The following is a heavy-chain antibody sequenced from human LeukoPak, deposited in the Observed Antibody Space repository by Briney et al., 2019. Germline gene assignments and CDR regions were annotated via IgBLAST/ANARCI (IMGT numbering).Heavy chain of an antibody. CDR3: ARGRIAVAGGYFQH. CDR2: INHSGST. D-gene: IGHD6-19*01. V-gene: IGHV4-34*01. Sequence: PSETLSLTCAVYGGSFSVYYWSWIRQPPGKGLEWIGEINHSGSTNYNPSLKSRVTISVDTSKNQFSLKLSSVTAADTAVYYCARGRIAVAGGYFQHWGQGTLVTVSS. CDR1: GGSFSVYY. J-gene: IGHJ1*01.